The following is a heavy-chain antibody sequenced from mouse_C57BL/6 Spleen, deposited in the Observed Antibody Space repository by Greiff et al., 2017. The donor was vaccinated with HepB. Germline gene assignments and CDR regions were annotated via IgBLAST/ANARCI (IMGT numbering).Heavy chain of an antibody. D-gene: IGHD2-1*01. CDR3: ARGDGNYFAY. Sequence: QVQLQQPGAELVRPGSSVKLSCKASGYTFTGYWMHWVKQRPIQGLEWIGNIDPSDSETHYNQKFKDKATLTVDKSSSTAYMQLSSLTSEDSAVYYCARGDGNYFAYWGQGTLVTVSA. J-gene: IGHJ3*01. CDR2: IDPSDSET. V-gene: IGHV1-52*01. CDR1: GYTFTGYW.